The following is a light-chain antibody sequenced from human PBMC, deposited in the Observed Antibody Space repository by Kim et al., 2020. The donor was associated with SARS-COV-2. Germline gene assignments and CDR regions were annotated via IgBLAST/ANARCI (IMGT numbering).Light chain of an antibody. CDR3: QQYGSSPFT. Sequence: EIVLTQSPGTLSLSPGERATLSCRASQSVTSNYLAWFQHKPGQAPRLLIYGASSRATGITDRFSGSGSGTDFTLTISRLEPEDFAVYYCQQYGSSPFTFGPGTKVDIK. CDR2: GAS. CDR1: QSVTSNY. J-gene: IGKJ3*01. V-gene: IGKV3-20*01.